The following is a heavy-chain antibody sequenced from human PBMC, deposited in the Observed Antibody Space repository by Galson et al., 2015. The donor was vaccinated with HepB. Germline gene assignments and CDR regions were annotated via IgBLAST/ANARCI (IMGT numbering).Heavy chain of an antibody. CDR3: AKDISITSGWYDGLDH. J-gene: IGHJ4*02. CDR1: GLTFSDYD. Sequence: SLRLSCAVSGLTFSDYDMHWVRQAPGKGLEWVALISSNGGAQYYGDSVKGRFTVSRDNFGNTLYLQMSGLRPEDTAVYYCAKDISITSGWYDGLDHWGQGTLVTVSS. D-gene: IGHD6-19*01. V-gene: IGHV3-30*18. CDR2: ISSNGGAQ.